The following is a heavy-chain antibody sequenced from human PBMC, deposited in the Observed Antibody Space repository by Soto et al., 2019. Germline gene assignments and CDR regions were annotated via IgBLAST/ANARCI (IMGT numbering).Heavy chain of an antibody. CDR2: INAGNGNT. V-gene: IGHV1-3*01. Sequence: QVQLVQSGAEVKKPGASVKVSCKASGYTFTSYAMHWVRQAPGQRLEWMGWINAGNGNTKYSQKFQGRVTITREKSASTAYTELSSLRSEDTAVYYCARDGATYSSSWAYYYYGMDVWGQGTTVTVSS. D-gene: IGHD6-13*01. CDR1: GYTFTSYA. CDR3: ARDGATYSSSWAYYYYGMDV. J-gene: IGHJ6*02.